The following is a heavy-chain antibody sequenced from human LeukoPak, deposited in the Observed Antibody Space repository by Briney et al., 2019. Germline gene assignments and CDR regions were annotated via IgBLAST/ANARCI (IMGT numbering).Heavy chain of an antibody. D-gene: IGHD6-19*01. CDR2: ISAYNGNT. J-gene: IGHJ4*02. Sequence: ASVKVSCKASGYTFTSYGISWVRQAPGQGLEWMGWISAYNGNTNYAQKLQGRVTMTEDTSTDTAYMELSSLRSEDTAVYYCATTGSGWYVFDYWGQGTLVTVSS. CDR3: ATTGSGWYVFDY. V-gene: IGHV1-18*01. CDR1: GYTFTSYG.